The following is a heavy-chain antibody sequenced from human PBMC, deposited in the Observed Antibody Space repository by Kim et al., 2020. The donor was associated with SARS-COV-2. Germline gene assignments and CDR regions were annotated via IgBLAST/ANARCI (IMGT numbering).Heavy chain of an antibody. D-gene: IGHD1-1*01. CDR1: GFTFSSYG. J-gene: IGHJ6*01. Sequence: GGSLRLSCAVFGFTFSSYGMHWVRQAPGKGLEWVAVISYDGSNKYYADSVKGRFTISRDNSKNTLYLQMNSLRAEDTAVYYCAKDMENGNYYYYYGMDV. V-gene: IGHV3-30*18. CDR3: AKDMENGNYYYYYGMDV. CDR2: ISYDGSNK.